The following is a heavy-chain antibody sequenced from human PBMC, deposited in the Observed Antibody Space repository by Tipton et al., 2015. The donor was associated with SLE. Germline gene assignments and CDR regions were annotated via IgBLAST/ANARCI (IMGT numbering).Heavy chain of an antibody. CDR3: ARDLAARGGHYFDY. CDR2: IYYSGST. CDR1: GGSISGSY. V-gene: IGHV4-59*01. Sequence: TLSLTCSVSGGSISGSYWSWIRQPPRKGLEWIGYIYYSGSTNYNPSLKSRVTISVDTSKNQFSLKLSSVTAADTAVYYCARDLAARGGHYFDYWGQGTLVTVSS. J-gene: IGHJ4*02. D-gene: IGHD6-6*01.